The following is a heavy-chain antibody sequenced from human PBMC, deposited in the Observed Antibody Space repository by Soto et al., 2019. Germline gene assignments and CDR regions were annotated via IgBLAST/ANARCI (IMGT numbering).Heavy chain of an antibody. Sequence: SETLSLTCTVSGGSISSSSYYWGWIRQPPGKGLEWFGSIYYSGSTYYNPSLKSRVTISVDTSKNQFSLKLSSVTAADTAVYYCARHKGYDFWSGYYQYYYYMDVSGKATTVTVSS. V-gene: IGHV4-39*01. CDR3: ARHKGYDFWSGYYQYYYYMDV. CDR1: GGSISSSSYY. CDR2: IYYSGST. J-gene: IGHJ6*03. D-gene: IGHD3-3*01.